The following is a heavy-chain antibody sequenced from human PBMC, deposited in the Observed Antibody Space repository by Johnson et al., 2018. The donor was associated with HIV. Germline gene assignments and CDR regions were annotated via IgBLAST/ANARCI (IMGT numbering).Heavy chain of an antibody. D-gene: IGHD2-21*01. V-gene: IGHV3-9*01. Sequence: VQLVESGGGLVQPGRSLRLSCAASGFTFDDYAMHWVRQAPGKGLEWVSGISWNSGSIGYADSVKGRFTISRDHAKNTLYLRMDSLGAEDTAMYYCAKEKPAYCGGDCYSDDAFDIWGQGTMVTVSS. J-gene: IGHJ3*02. CDR1: GFTFDDYA. CDR2: ISWNSGSI. CDR3: AKEKPAYCGGDCYSDDAFDI.